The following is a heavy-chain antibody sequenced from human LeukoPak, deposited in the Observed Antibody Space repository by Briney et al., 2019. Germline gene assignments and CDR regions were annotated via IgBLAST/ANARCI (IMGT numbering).Heavy chain of an antibody. CDR1: GFTFSSYA. V-gene: IGHV4-38-2*01. D-gene: IGHD5-24*01. CDR3: ARQGQFNWFDP. Sequence: GSLRLSCAASGFTFSSYAMSWVRQAPGKGLEWIGSIFHSGSAYYSPSLKSRVTISVDTSKNQFSLKLSSVTAADTAVYYCARQGQFNWFDPWGQGTLVTVSS. CDR2: IFHSGSA. J-gene: IGHJ5*02.